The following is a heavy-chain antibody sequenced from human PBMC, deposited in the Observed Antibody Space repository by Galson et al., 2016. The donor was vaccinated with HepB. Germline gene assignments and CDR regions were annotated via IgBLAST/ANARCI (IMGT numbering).Heavy chain of an antibody. Sequence: SETLSLTCTVSAGSISSYYWSWLRQSPGKGLECTGSIYKPGSTNYSPSLKSRVPISLDTSKNQFSLRLTSVTAAESAVYYCARGVTGTPYFDFWGQGTLVTVSS. CDR1: AGSISSYY. D-gene: IGHD1-14*01. J-gene: IGHJ4*02. V-gene: IGHV4-59*01. CDR2: IYKPGST. CDR3: ARGVTGTPYFDF.